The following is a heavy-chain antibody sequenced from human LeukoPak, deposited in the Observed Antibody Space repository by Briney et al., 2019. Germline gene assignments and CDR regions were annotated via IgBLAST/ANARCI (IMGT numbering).Heavy chain of an antibody. CDR2: TNQDGSDK. CDR1: GFTFRSHW. D-gene: IGHD2-15*01. J-gene: IGHJ4*02. V-gene: IGHV3-7*01. Sequence: GGSLRLSCAAAGFTFRSHWMSWIRQAPGKGLEWVANTNQDGSDKQYVDSVKGRFTISRDNAKNSLYLQMVSLRAEDTGLYYCARDHVVDGLVFDYWGQGALVTVSS. CDR3: ARDHVVDGLVFDY.